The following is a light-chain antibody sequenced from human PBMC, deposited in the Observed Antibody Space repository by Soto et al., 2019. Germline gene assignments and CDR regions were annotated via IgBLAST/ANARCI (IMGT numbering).Light chain of an antibody. CDR2: AAS. V-gene: IGKV1-9*01. CDR1: QGISSY. Sequence: DIQVTQSPSFLSASVGDRVTITCRASQGISSYLAWYQQKPGKAPKLLIYAASSLQSVVPSRFSGSGSVTEFTLTIHSLQPEDFATYYCQQLNSYPQNTVVQGTKLEIK. CDR3: QQLNSYPQNT. J-gene: IGKJ2*01.